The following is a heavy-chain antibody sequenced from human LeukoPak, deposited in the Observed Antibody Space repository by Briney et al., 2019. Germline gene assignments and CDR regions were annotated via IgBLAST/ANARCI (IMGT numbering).Heavy chain of an antibody. CDR2: ISSSSSTI. V-gene: IGHV3-48*04. CDR3: ARERGDHCSGGSCQYYFDY. D-gene: IGHD2-15*01. CDR1: GFTFNAYS. Sequence: GGSLRPSCAASGFTFNAYSMNWVRQASGKGLEWVSYISSSSSTIYYADSVKGRFTISRDNAKNSLFLQMNSLRAEDTAMYYCARERGDHCSGGSCQYYFDYWGQGTLVTVSS. J-gene: IGHJ4*02.